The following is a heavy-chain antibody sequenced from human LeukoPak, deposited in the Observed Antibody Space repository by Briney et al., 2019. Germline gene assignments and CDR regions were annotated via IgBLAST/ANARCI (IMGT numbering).Heavy chain of an antibody. J-gene: IGHJ4*02. Sequence: SETLSLTCTVSGGSISSSSYYWGWIRQPPGKGLEWIGSIYYSGSTYYNPSLKSRVTISADTSKNHFSLKLSSVTAADTAVYYCARDSAQLEQRGDWYFDYWGQGTLVTVSS. CDR3: ARDSAQLEQRGDWYFDY. CDR2: IYYSGST. V-gene: IGHV4-39*07. CDR1: GGSISSSSYY. D-gene: IGHD1/OR15-1a*01.